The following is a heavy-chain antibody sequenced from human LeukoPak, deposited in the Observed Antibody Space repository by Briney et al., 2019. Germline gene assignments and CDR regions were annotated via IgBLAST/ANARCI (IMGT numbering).Heavy chain of an antibody. J-gene: IGHJ4*02. CDR1: GFTFSSHG. D-gene: IGHD5-24*01. CDR3: AKDDRWLQFCC. CDR2: IIPSGHTT. V-gene: IGHV3-23*01. Sequence: GGSLRLSRAASGFTFSSHGMNWVRQAPGKGLEWVSGIIPSGHTTYYADSVRGRFTISRDSSRNTLYLQMNSLRAEDTAVYYCAKDDRWLQFCCWGQGTLITVSA.